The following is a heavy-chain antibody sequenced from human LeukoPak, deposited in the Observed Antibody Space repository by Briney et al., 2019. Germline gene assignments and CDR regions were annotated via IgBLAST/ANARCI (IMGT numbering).Heavy chain of an antibody. CDR3: ARGGDIVVVSAVEENYGMDV. CDR2: IYYSGST. CDR1: GGSISSGGYY. Sequence: PSQTLSLTCTVSGGSISSGGYYWSWIRQHPGKGLEWIGYIYYSGSTYYNPSLKSRVTISVDTSKNQFSLKLSSVTAADTAVYYCARGGDIVVVSAVEENYGMDVWGQGTTVTVSS. V-gene: IGHV4-31*03. D-gene: IGHD2-2*01. J-gene: IGHJ6*02.